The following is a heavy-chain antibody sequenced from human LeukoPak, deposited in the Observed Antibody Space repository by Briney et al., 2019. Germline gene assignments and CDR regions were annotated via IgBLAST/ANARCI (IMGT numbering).Heavy chain of an antibody. Sequence: GASVKVSCKVSGYTLTELSMHWVRQAPGKGLEWMGGFDPEDGETIYAQKFQGRVTMTEDTSTDTAYMELSSLRSEDTAVYYCATVGYCSSISCSDYYGVDVWGQGTTVTVSS. V-gene: IGHV1-24*01. CDR3: ATVGYCSSISCSDYYGVDV. D-gene: IGHD2-2*01. J-gene: IGHJ6*02. CDR1: GYTLTELS. CDR2: FDPEDGET.